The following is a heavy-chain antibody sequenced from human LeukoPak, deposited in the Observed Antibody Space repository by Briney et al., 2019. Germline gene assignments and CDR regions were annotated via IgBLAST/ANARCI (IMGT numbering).Heavy chain of an antibody. V-gene: IGHV3-23*01. Sequence: GGSLRLSCAASGFSFSSYDMSWVRQAPGKGLEWVSSISGSGDNTYYAESVKGRFTISRDNSKNTLFLQMNSLRAEDTAVFYCAKRSGYTTGWFFDFWGQGTLVTVSS. D-gene: IGHD6-19*01. CDR3: AKRSGYTTGWFFDF. CDR2: ISGSGDNT. CDR1: GFSFSSYD. J-gene: IGHJ4*02.